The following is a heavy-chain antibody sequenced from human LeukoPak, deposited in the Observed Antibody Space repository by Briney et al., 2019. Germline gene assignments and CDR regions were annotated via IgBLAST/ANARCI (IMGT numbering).Heavy chain of an antibody. J-gene: IGHJ6*02. CDR1: GYTFTSYD. CDR3: AIGLLPGDRYYYFGMDV. Sequence: ASVKVSCKASGYTFTSYDINWVRQATGHGLEWMGWMNPNSGNTGYAQKFHGRVTMTRNTSISTAYMELSSQRSEDTAVYYCAIGLLPGDRYYYFGMDVWGQGTTVTVSS. CDR2: MNPNSGNT. V-gene: IGHV1-8*01. D-gene: IGHD2-15*01.